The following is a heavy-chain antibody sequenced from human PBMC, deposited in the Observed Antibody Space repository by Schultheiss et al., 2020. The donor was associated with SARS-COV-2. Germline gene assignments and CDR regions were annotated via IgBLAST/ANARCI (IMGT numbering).Heavy chain of an antibody. CDR1: GGSISSYY. Sequence: ETLSLTCTVSGGSISSYYWNWIRQPPGKGLEWIGEINHSGSTNYNPSLKSRVTISVDPSKNQFSLKLSSVTAADTAVYYCARGLGYYGSTTKGDYWAQGTLVTVSS. J-gene: IGHJ4*02. CDR3: ARGLGYYGSTTKGDY. V-gene: IGHV4-34*01. CDR2: INHSGST. D-gene: IGHD3-10*01.